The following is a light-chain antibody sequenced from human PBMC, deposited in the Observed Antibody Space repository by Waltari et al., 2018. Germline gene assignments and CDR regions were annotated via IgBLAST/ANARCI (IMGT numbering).Light chain of an antibody. CDR3: QQYNSSPYT. J-gene: IGKJ2*01. V-gene: IGKV3-20*01. CDR2: GAS. CDR1: QSVSSSY. Sequence: EIVLTQSPGTLSLSPGERATLSCRASQSVSSSYLAWYQQKPGQAPRPLIYGASSRATGIPDRFSGSGSGTDFTLTISRLEPEDFAVYHCQQYNSSPYTFGQGTKLEIK.